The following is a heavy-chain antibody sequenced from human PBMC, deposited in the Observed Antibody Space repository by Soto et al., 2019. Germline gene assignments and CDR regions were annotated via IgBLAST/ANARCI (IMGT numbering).Heavy chain of an antibody. Sequence: SETLSLTCTVSGGSISSYYWSWIRQPPGKGLEWIGYIYYSGSTNYNPSLKSRVTISVDTSKNQFSLKLSSVTAADTAVYYCARKISKDSSSWYSIDVWGKGTTVTVSS. CDR2: IYYSGST. V-gene: IGHV4-59*08. CDR3: ARKISKDSSSWYSIDV. J-gene: IGHJ6*04. D-gene: IGHD6-13*01. CDR1: GGSISSYY.